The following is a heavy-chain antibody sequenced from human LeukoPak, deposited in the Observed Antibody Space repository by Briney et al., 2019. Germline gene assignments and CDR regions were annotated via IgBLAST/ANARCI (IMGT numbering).Heavy chain of an antibody. V-gene: IGHV3-23*01. Sequence: PGGSLRLSCAASGFTFRSYAMSWVRQAPGKGLEWVSALSNIGGSTYYADSVKGRFTISRDNSKSTLYLQMNRLTAEDTAVYYCAKGRTAGGYFDYWGQGTLVTVSS. CDR3: AKGRTAGGYFDY. D-gene: IGHD3-22*01. CDR2: LSNIGGST. CDR1: GFTFRSYA. J-gene: IGHJ4*02.